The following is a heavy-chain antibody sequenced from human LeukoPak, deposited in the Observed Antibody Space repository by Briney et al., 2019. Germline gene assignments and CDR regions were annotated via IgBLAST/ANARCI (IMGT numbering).Heavy chain of an antibody. J-gene: IGHJ4*02. Sequence: PSETLSLTCTFSGGSISSSTYYWGWIRRPPGKGLEWIGSLYYSGSTYSNPSLKSRVTISVDTSKNQFSLKLSSVTAADTAVYYCAGRDYDARNPQYFAYWGQGTLVTVSS. CDR1: GGSISSSTYY. CDR3: AGRDYDARNPQYFAY. D-gene: IGHD4-17*01. V-gene: IGHV4-39*01. CDR2: LYYSGST.